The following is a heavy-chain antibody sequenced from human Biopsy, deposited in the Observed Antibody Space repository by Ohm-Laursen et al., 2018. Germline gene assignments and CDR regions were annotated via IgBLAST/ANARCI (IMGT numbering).Heavy chain of an antibody. V-gene: IGHV3-30*18. CDR1: GFTFSSYG. Sequence: SLRLSCSASGFTFSSYGMHWVRQAPGKGLEWVSLISNDGDIKYSADSMEGRFTISRDNSRNTLFLQMNSLKAEDTPVYYCAKDRFPYTSGYSSVFEYWGQGTLVTVSS. D-gene: IGHD3-22*01. CDR3: AKDRFPYTSGYSSVFEY. J-gene: IGHJ4*02. CDR2: ISNDGDIK.